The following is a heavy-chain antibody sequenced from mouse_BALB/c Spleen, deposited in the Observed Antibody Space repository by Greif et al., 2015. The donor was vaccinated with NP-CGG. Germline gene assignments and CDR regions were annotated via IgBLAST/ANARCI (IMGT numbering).Heavy chain of an antibody. CDR2: INPSTGYT. CDR3: ARAQLGRYAMDY. D-gene: IGHD4-1*02. CDR1: GYTFTSYW. Sequence: QVQLQQSGAELAKPGASVKMSCKASGYTFTSYWMHWVKQRPGQGLEWIGYINPSTGYTEYNQKFKDKATLTADKSSSTAYMQLSSLTSEDSAVYYCARAQLGRYAMDYWGQGTSVTVSS. V-gene: IGHV1-7*01. J-gene: IGHJ4*01.